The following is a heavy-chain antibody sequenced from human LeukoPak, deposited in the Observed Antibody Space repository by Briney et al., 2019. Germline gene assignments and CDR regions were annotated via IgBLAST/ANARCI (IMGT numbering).Heavy chain of an antibody. J-gene: IGHJ5*02. CDR2: IRSSSSYI. CDR3: ARDGGITMVRENWFDP. V-gene: IGHV3-21*01. CDR1: GLTFSSHS. D-gene: IGHD3-10*01. Sequence: GGPLRLSCAPSGLTFSSHSMNWVRPAPGKRLEWGSSIRSSSSYIYYADSVKGRFTISRDNAKNSLYLQMNSLRAEDTAVYYCARDGGITMVRENWFDPWGQGTLVTVSS.